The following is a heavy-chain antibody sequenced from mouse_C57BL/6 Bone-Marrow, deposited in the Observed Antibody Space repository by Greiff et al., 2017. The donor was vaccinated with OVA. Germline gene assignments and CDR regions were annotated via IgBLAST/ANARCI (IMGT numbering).Heavy chain of an antibody. Sequence: VQLVESGPGLVAPSQSLSITCTVSGFSLTSYAISWVRQPPGKGLEWLGVIWPGGGTNYNSALKSRLSISNDNSKSQVFLKMNSLQTDDTARDYCARNEVGRAYWGQGTLVTVSA. V-gene: IGHV2-9-1*01. D-gene: IGHD4-1*01. CDR1: GFSLTSYA. CDR2: IWPGGGT. CDR3: ARNEVGRAY. J-gene: IGHJ3*01.